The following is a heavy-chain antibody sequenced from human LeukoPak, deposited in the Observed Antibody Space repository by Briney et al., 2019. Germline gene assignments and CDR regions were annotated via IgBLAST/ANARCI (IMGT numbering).Heavy chain of an antibody. V-gene: IGHV1-18*01. CDR2: INSYNGNT. J-gene: IGHJ4*02. CDR3: ARGDSSGSRAPFDY. Sequence: ASVKVSCKASGYPFSSYGIGWVRQAPGQGLEWLGWINSYNGNTTFAQKFQGRVTMTRDTSTSTVHMELSSLRSEDTAVYYCARGDSSGSRAPFDYWGQGTLVTVSS. CDR1: GYPFSSYG. D-gene: IGHD3-22*01.